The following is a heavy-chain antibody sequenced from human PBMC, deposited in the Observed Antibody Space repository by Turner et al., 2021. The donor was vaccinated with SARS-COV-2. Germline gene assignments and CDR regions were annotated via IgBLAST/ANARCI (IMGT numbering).Heavy chain of an antibody. V-gene: IGHV3-48*03. CDR2: ISSSVSTI. J-gene: IGHJ4*02. CDR3: ARVYSSSSGKGVDY. CDR1: GFTFTTYE. Sequence: EVQLVESGGGLVQPGGSLRLSCAASGFTFTTYEMNWVRQAPGKGLEWVSYISSSVSTIYYADSVKGRFTISRDNAKNSLYLQMNSLRAEDTALYYCARVYSSSSGKGVDYWGQGTLVTVSS. D-gene: IGHD6-13*01.